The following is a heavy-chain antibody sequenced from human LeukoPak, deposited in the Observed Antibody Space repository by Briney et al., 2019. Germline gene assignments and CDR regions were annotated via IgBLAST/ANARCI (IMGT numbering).Heavy chain of an antibody. Sequence: PGGSLRLSCAASGFTFSSYAMSWVRQAPGEGLEWVSAISGSGGSTYYADSVKGRFTISRDNSKNTLYLQMNSLRAEDTAVYYCAAAAIPTYYYYYMDVWGKGTTVTVSS. CDR1: GFTFSSYA. V-gene: IGHV3-23*01. D-gene: IGHD2-2*02. J-gene: IGHJ6*03. CDR2: ISGSGGST. CDR3: AAAAIPTYYYYYMDV.